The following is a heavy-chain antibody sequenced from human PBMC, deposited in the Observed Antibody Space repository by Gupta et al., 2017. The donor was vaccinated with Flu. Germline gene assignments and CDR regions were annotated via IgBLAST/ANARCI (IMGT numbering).Heavy chain of an antibody. V-gene: IGHV3-7*01. CDR3: VRNRGWQQFDY. CDR1: GSTFRSYW. D-gene: IGHD3-10*01. CDR2: IAADDSVK. J-gene: IGHJ4*02. Sequence: HLVESGGGLVQPGGSLRLSCVVSGSTFRSYWMDWVRQAPGKGLEWVANIAADDSVKNYADSVKGRFTISRDDAKNSLYLQMNSLRAEDTAVYYCVRNRGWQQFDYWGQGALVTVSS.